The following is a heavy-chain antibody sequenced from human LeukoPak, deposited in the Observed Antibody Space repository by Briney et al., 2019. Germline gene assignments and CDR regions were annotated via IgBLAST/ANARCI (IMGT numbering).Heavy chain of an antibody. CDR3: ATVYDSGGYYFNY. Sequence: GGSLRLSCAASGFTFSSYAMHWVRQAPGKGLEWVSVIYSGGSTFYADSVKGRFTISRDNAKNSLYLQMNSLRAEDTAVYFCATVYDSGGYYFNYWGQGTLVTVSS. CDR1: GFTFSSYA. D-gene: IGHD3-22*01. CDR2: IYSGGST. V-gene: IGHV3-NL1*01. J-gene: IGHJ4*02.